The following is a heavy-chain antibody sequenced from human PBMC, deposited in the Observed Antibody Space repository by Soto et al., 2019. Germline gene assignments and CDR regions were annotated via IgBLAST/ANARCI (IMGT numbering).Heavy chain of an antibody. CDR3: ARERCSGGSCYLDY. CDR2: INACNGNT. Sequence: GASVKVSCKASGYTFTSYGISWVRQAPGQRLEWMGWINACNGNTKYSQKFQGRVTITRDTSASTAYMELSSLRSEDTAVYYCARERCSGGSCYLDYWGQGTLVTVSS. CDR1: GYTFTSYG. J-gene: IGHJ4*02. V-gene: IGHV1-3*01. D-gene: IGHD2-15*01.